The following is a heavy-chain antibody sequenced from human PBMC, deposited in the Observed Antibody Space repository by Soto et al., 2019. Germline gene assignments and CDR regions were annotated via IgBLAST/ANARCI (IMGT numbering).Heavy chain of an antibody. J-gene: IGHJ6*02. CDR1: GFTFSSYS. CDR2: ISSSSSTI. CDR3: AREEGYPDYYYYYGMDV. D-gene: IGHD2-15*01. Sequence: GGSLRLSCAASGFTFSSYSMNWVRQAPGKGLEWVSYISSSSSTIYYADSVKGRFTISRDNAKNSLNLQMNSLRDEDTAVYYCAREEGYPDYYYYYGMDVWGQGTTVTVSS. V-gene: IGHV3-48*02.